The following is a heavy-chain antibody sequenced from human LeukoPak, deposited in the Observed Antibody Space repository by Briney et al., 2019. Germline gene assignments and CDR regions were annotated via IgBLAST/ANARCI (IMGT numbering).Heavy chain of an antibody. CDR2: ISAGGT. CDR1: GFTFSNFA. Sequence: PGGSLRLSCAASGFTFSNFAMNWVRQAPGKGLEWVSAISAGGTFYADFVKGRFTISRDNSKNTLYLQMNSLRAEDTAVYYCARDSGRRDAFDIWGQGTMVTVSS. V-gene: IGHV3-23*01. CDR3: ARDSGRRDAFDI. D-gene: IGHD5-12*01. J-gene: IGHJ3*02.